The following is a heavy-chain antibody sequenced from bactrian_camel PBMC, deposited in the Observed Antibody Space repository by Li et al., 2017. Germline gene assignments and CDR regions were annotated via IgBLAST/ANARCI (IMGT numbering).Heavy chain of an antibody. D-gene: IGHD6*01. V-gene: IGHV3S53*01. CDR2: IQRYGTT. J-gene: IGHJ4*01. CDR1: FRLNC. CDR3: AADPLPPHGGSCPNSVDGLYGY. Sequence: QVQLVESGGGSVQAGGSLRLSCEASFRLNCMGWFRQAPGQEREWVASIQRYGTTSYADSVKGRFTISRDNSKNTVSLQMNSLNTEDTGTYYCAADPLPPHGGSCPNSVDGLYGYWGQGTQVTVS.